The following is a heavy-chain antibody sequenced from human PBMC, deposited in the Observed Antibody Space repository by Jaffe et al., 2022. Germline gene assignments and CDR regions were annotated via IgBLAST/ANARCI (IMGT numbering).Heavy chain of an antibody. CDR1: GDSVSNNGAA. CDR3: ARDPQWALSAFDI. J-gene: IGHJ3*02. CDR2: TYYRSKWNY. V-gene: IGHV6-1*01. Sequence: QVQLQQSGPGLVKPSQTLSLTCAISGDSVSNNGAAWNWIRQSPSRGLEWLGRTYYRSKWNYDYALSVKSRITINPDTSKNQFSLHLNSVTPEDTAVYYCARDPQWALSAFDIWGQETMVTVSS. D-gene: IGHD1-26*01.